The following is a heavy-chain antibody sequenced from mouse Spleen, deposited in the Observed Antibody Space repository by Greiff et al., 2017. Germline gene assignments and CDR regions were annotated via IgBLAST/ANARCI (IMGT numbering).Heavy chain of an antibody. CDR3: TRESYRYDGDYYAMDY. Sequence: QVQLKQSGTVLARPGASVKMSCKTSGYTFTSYYMYWVKQRPGQGLEWIGEINPSNGGTNFNEKFKSKATLTVDKSSSTAYMQLSSLTSEDSAVYYCTRESYRYDGDYYAMDYWGQGTSVTVSS. V-gene: IGHV1-53*01. CDR2: INPSNGGT. D-gene: IGHD2-14*01. CDR1: GYTFTSYY. J-gene: IGHJ4*01.